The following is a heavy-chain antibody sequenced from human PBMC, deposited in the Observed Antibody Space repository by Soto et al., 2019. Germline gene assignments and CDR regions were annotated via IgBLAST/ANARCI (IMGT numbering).Heavy chain of an antibody. V-gene: IGHV3-48*01. CDR2: ISSSSTI. D-gene: IGHD3-10*01. J-gene: IGHJ3*02. Sequence: GCLRLSCAASGFTFSSYSMNWVRQAPGKGLEWVSYISSSSTIYYADSVKGRFTISRDNAKNSLYLQMNSLRAEDTAVYYCARDRGAMVRGVIIPNAFDIWGQGTMVTVSS. CDR3: ARDRGAMVRGVIIPNAFDI. CDR1: GFTFSSYS.